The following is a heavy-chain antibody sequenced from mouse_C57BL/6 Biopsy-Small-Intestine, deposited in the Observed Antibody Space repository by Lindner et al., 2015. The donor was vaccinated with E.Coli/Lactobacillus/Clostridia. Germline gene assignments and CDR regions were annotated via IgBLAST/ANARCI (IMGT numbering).Heavy chain of an antibody. J-gene: IGHJ4*01. V-gene: IGHV1-39*01. Sequence: VQLQESGPELVKPGASVKISCKASGYSFTDYNMNWVKQSNGKSLEWIGVINPNYGSTNYDQKFKGKATLTVDQSSSTAYMQLNSLTSEDSAVYYCARNGYYAMDYWGQGTSVTVSS. CDR2: INPNYGST. CDR1: GYSFTDYN. CDR3: ARNGYYAMDY.